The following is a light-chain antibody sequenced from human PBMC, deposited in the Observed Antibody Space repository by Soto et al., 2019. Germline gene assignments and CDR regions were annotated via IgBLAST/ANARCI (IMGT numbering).Light chain of an antibody. CDR2: DAS. CDR1: QTLSSSY. Sequence: EIVLTQSPGTLSLSPGERATLSCRASQTLSSSYLAWYQQKPGQAPRLLISDASSRAPGIPDRFSGSGSGTDFTLTISRLEPEDSAVYYCQQYGTSPYTFGQGTKLEI. J-gene: IGKJ2*01. CDR3: QQYGTSPYT. V-gene: IGKV3-20*01.